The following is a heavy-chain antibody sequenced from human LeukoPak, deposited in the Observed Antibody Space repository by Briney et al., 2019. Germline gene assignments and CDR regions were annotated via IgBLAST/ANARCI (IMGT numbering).Heavy chain of an antibody. J-gene: IGHJ5*02. V-gene: IGHV4-34*01. CDR1: GGSFSGYY. D-gene: IGHD3-10*01. CDR3: ARGRLYYYGSGSYYNPFDP. Sequence: SETLSLTCAVYGGSFSGYYWSWIRQPPGKGLEWIGEINHSGSTNYNPSLKSRVTISVDTSKNQFSLKLSSVTAADTAVYYCARGRLYYYGSGSYYNPFDPWGQGTLVTVSS. CDR2: INHSGST.